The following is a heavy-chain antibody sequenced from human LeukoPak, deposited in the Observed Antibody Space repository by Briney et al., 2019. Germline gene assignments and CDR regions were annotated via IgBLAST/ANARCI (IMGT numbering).Heavy chain of an antibody. CDR2: INQDGSQK. D-gene: IGHD1-1*01. CDR3: ATTGGGKDAFDI. Sequence: GESLRLSCAASGFTFTMYWMSWVRQAPGKGLEWVANINQDGSQKYYVDSVKGRFTISRDNAKNPLYLQMNSLRVEDAAVYYCATTGGGKDAFDIWGQGTMVTVSS. J-gene: IGHJ3*02. V-gene: IGHV3-7*01. CDR1: GFTFTMYW.